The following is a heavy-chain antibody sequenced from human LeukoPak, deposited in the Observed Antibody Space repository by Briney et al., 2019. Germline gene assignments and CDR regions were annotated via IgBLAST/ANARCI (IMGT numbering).Heavy chain of an antibody. CDR2: INPSGGST. Sequence: GASVKVSCKASGYTFTSYYMHWVRQAPGQGLEWMGIINPSGGSTSYAQKFQGRVTMTRDTSTSTVYMELSSLRSEDTAVYYCANTIAAAGPYNWFDPWGQGTLVTVSS. D-gene: IGHD6-13*01. CDR1: GYTFTSYY. V-gene: IGHV1-46*01. J-gene: IGHJ5*02. CDR3: ANTIAAAGPYNWFDP.